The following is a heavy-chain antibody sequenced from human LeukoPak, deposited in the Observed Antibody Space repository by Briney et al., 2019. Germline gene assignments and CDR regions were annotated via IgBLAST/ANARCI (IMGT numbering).Heavy chain of an antibody. D-gene: IGHD5-12*01. J-gene: IGHJ4*02. V-gene: IGHV1-2*02. Sequence: ASVKVSCKASGYTFTGHFMFWVRQAPGKGLEWMAWINPNSGVTSYAQKFQGRVTLIRDTSINTAYMELSRLRSDDTALYYCARGGAGTAYYDWDFFRFDYWGQGTLVTVSS. CDR3: ARGGAGTAYYDWDFFRFDY. CDR2: INPNSGVT. CDR1: GYTFTGHF.